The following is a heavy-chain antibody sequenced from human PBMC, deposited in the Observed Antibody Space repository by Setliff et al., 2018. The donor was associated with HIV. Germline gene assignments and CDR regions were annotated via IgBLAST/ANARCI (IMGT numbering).Heavy chain of an antibody. Sequence: SETLSLTCTVSGGSISSGGYYWSWIRLPAGKGLEWIGQIHTSGSTNYNPSLKSRVTISLDTSNQQFSLKLTSVTAADTAKYYCASLAYNFWSGRPPFDYWGQGTLVTVSS. D-gene: IGHD3-3*01. CDR1: GGSISSGGYY. J-gene: IGHJ4*02. CDR3: ASLAYNFWSGRPPFDY. CDR2: IHTSGST. V-gene: IGHV4-61*09.